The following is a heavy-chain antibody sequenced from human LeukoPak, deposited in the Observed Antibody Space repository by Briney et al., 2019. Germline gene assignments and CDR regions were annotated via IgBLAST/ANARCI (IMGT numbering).Heavy chain of an antibody. D-gene: IGHD2-15*01. Sequence: PSETLSLTCAVSGGSISSNSYYWGWIRQPPGKGLEWIGSIYYSGSTYSNPSLRSRVTISVDTSKNQFSLKLSSVTAADTAVYYCASFYCSGGSCYQYYYYYYMDVWGKGTTVTIS. CDR3: ASFYCSGGSCYQYYYYYYMDV. CDR1: GGSISSNSYY. CDR2: IYYSGST. J-gene: IGHJ6*03. V-gene: IGHV4-39*01.